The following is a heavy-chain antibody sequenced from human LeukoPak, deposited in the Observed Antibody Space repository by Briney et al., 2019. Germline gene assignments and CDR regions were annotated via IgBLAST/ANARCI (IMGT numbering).Heavy chain of an antibody. CDR3: ARGSWRELLGGDY. CDR1: GGSIRSSYYY. J-gene: IGHJ4*02. D-gene: IGHD1-26*01. CDR2: IYDSGST. Sequence: SETLSLTCTVSGGSIRSSYYYWGWIRQPPGKGLEWIGSIYDSGSTYYNPSLKSRVTISVDTSKNQFSLKLSSVTAADTAVYYCARGSWRELLGGDYWGQGILVTVSS. V-gene: IGHV4-39*07.